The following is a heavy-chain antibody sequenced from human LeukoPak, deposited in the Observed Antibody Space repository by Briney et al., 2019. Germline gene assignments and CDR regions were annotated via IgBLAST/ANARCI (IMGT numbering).Heavy chain of an antibody. J-gene: IGHJ6*02. V-gene: IGHV6-1*01. Sequence: SQTLSLTCLISGDSVSSNTATWNWIRQSPSRGLEWLGRIYYRSKWYNDYKLSEKSRVTINPDTSKNQFSLKLSSVTAADTAVYYCASHGMDVWGQGTTVTVSS. CDR2: IYYRSKWYN. CDR3: ASHGMDV. CDR1: GDSVSSNTAT.